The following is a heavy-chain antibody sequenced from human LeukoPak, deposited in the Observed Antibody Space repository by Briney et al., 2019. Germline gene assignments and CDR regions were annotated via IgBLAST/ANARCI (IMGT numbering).Heavy chain of an antibody. V-gene: IGHV3-21*01. Sequence: PGGSLRLSCAASGFTFSSYSMNWVRQAPGKGLEWVSSISSSSSYIYYADSVKGRFTISRDNAKNSLYLQMNSLRAEDTAVYYCARVTTYDFWSGYPGYYFDYWGQGTLVTVSS. CDR2: ISSSSSYI. J-gene: IGHJ4*02. D-gene: IGHD3-3*01. CDR1: GFTFSSYS. CDR3: ARVTTYDFWSGYPGYYFDY.